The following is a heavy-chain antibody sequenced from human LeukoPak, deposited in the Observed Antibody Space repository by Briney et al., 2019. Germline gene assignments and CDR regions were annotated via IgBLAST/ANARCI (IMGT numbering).Heavy chain of an antibody. V-gene: IGHV1-18*01. J-gene: IGHJ4*02. CDR3: ARGEYQLLFGHFDY. CDR2: ISAYNGNT. CDR1: GYTFTSYC. Sequence: GASVKVSCKASGYTFTSYCISWVRQAPGQGLEWMGWISAYNGNTNYAQKLQGRVTMTTDTSTSTAYMELRSLRSDDTAVYYCARGEYQLLFGHFDYWGQGTLVTVSS. D-gene: IGHD2-2*01.